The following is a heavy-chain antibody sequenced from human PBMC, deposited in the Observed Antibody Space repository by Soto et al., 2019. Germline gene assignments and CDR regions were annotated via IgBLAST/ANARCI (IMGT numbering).Heavy chain of an antibody. J-gene: IGHJ4*02. D-gene: IGHD3-22*01. CDR1: GFTFSSYA. V-gene: IGHV3-23*01. Sequence: GGSLRLSCAASGFTFSSYAMSWVRQAPGKGLEWVSAISGSGGSTYYADSVKGRFPISRDNSKNTLYLQMNSLRAEDTAVYYCAKALSYYDSSDFDYWGQGTLVTVSS. CDR3: AKALSYYDSSDFDY. CDR2: ISGSGGST.